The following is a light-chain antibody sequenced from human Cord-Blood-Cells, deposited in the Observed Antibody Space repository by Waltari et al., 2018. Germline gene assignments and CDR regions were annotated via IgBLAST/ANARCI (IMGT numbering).Light chain of an antibody. J-gene: IGLJ3*02. CDR2: RNN. CDR3: AAWDDSLSGWV. Sequence: SVLTQPPSASGTPGQRVTISCSGRSSNIGSNYVYWYQQLPGTAPKLLIYRNNQRPSGVPDRFSGSKSGTSASLAISGLRSEDEADYYCAAWDDSLSGWVFGGGTKLTVL. V-gene: IGLV1-47*01. CDR1: SSNIGSNY.